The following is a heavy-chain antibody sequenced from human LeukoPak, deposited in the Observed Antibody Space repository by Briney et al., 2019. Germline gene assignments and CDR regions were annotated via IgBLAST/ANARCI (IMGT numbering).Heavy chain of an antibody. CDR2: INHSGST. Sequence: SETLSLTCAVYGGSFSGYYWSWIRQPPGKGLEWIGEINHSGSTNYNPSLKSRVTISVDTSKNQFSLKLSSVTAADTAVYYCASLYYYDSSGYPAAYNWFDPWGQGTLVTVST. J-gene: IGHJ5*02. V-gene: IGHV4-34*01. CDR3: ASLYYYDSSGYPAAYNWFDP. CDR1: GGSFSGYY. D-gene: IGHD3-22*01.